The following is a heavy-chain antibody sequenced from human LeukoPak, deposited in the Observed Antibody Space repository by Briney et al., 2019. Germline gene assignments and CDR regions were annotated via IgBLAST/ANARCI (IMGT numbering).Heavy chain of an antibody. D-gene: IGHD2-2*01. J-gene: IGHJ6*02. CDR2: LWVDGSNE. Sequence: GGSLRLTCAASGFTFSSYPMHWVRQAPGKGLGGVTFLWVDGSNEYYADSVKGRFTISRDNSKNTLYLQMNSLRADDTAVYYCAREKCSSPSCYRYYGMDVWGQGTTDTVSS. CDR3: AREKCSSPSCYRYYGMDV. CDR1: GFTFSSYP. V-gene: IGHV3-30*02.